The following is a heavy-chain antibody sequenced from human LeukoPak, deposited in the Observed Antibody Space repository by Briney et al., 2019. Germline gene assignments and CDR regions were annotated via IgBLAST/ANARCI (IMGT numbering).Heavy chain of an antibody. CDR3: ARDGSYFNTGPLDY. V-gene: IGHV1-18*01. CDR2: TSAYNGNT. CDR1: GYTFTSYG. D-gene: IGHD2-21*01. Sequence: ASVKVSCKASGYTFTSYGISWVRQAPGQGLEWMGWTSAYNGNTNYAQKLQGRVTMSTDTSTSTAYMELRSLRSDDTAVYYCARDGSYFNTGPLDYWGQGTLVTVSS. J-gene: IGHJ4*02.